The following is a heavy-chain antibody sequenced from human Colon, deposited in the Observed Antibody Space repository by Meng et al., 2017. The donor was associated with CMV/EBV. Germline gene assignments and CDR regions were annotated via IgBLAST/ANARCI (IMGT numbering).Heavy chain of an antibody. CDR3: AGYYVGRGGQGP. Sequence: TVSGGSVSSGAFHWSWIRQHPGKGLEWIGNTGDSGTTYNNPSLESRVSISVDTFKNQFSLKVNSVTAADTAVYYCAGYYVGRGGQGPWGQGTLVTVSS. CDR1: GGSVSSGAFH. D-gene: IGHD3-10*02. CDR2: TGDSGTT. J-gene: IGHJ5*02. V-gene: IGHV4-31*03.